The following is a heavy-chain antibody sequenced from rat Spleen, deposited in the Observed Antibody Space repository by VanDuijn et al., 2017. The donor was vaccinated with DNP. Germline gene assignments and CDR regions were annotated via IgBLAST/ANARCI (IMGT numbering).Heavy chain of an antibody. Sequence: QVQLKESGPGLVQPSQTLSLTCTVSGFSLTTYGVAWVRQPPGKGLEWIAAISNGGDTHYNSVLKSRLSISRDISESQVFLKMNSLQTEDTAIYFCTRDLGHWGQGVMVTVSS. J-gene: IGHJ2*01. CDR1: GFSLTTYG. D-gene: IGHD4-1*01. V-gene: IGHV2S12*01. CDR3: TRDLGH. CDR2: ISNGGDT.